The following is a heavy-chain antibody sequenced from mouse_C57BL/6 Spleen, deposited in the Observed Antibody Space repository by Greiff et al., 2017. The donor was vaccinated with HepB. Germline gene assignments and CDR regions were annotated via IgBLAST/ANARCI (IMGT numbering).Heavy chain of an antibody. Sequence: QVQLQQSGPGLVQPSQSLSITCTVSGFSLTSYGVHWVRQSPGKGLEWLGVIWSGGSTDYNAAFISRLSISKDNSKSQVFFKMNSLQADDTAIYYCARNPVYYDYDGPDYAMDYWGQGTSVTVSS. CDR3: ARNPVYYDYDGPDYAMDY. V-gene: IGHV2-2*01. CDR1: GFSLTSYG. D-gene: IGHD2-4*01. J-gene: IGHJ4*01. CDR2: IWSGGST.